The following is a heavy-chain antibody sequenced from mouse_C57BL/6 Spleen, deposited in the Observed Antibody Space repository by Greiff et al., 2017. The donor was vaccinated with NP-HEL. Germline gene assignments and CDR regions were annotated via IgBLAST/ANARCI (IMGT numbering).Heavy chain of an antibody. J-gene: IGHJ2*01. CDR1: GYTFTSYG. Sequence: VKLVESGAELARPGASVKLSCKASGYTFTSYGISWVKQRTGQGLEWIGEIYPRSGNTYYNEKFKGKATLTADKSSSTAYMELRSLTSEDSAVYFCARKTAQADYFDYWGQGTTLTVSS. CDR3: ARKTAQADYFDY. D-gene: IGHD3-2*02. V-gene: IGHV1-81*01. CDR2: IYPRSGNT.